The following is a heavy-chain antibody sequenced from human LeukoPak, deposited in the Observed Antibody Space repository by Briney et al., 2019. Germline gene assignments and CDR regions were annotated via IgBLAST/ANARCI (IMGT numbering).Heavy chain of an antibody. D-gene: IGHD3-22*01. CDR3: AKRGVVIRVILVGFHEEAYYFDS. CDR2: IKQDGSEK. J-gene: IGHJ4*02. CDR1: GFTFSSFW. Sequence: TGGSLRLSCAASGFTFSSFWMSWVRQAPGKGLEWVANIKQDGSEKTYVDSVKGRFTISRDNPKNTLYLQMNSLGAEDTAVYFCAKRGVVIRVILVGFHEEAYYFDSWGQGALVTVSS. V-gene: IGHV3-7*03.